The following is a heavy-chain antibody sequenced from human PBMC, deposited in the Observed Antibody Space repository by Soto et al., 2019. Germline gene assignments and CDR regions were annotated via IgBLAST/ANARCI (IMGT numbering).Heavy chain of an antibody. CDR2: IYPGDSDT. D-gene: IGHD6-13*01. Sequence: EVQLVQSGAEVKKPGESLKISCKGSGYSFTSYWIGWVRQMPGKGLEWMGIIYPGDSDTRYSPSFQGQVTISADKSISIACMQWSSLKASDTAMYYCARSAQPSLNRRGVMDSGSWYRYYDYYGMDVWGQGTTVTVS. CDR1: GYSFTSYW. V-gene: IGHV5-51*01. CDR3: ARSAQPSLNRRGVMDSGSWYRYYDYYGMDV. J-gene: IGHJ6*02.